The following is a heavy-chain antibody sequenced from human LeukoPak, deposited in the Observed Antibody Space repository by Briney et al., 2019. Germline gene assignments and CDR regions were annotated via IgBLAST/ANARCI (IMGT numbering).Heavy chain of an antibody. CDR1: GGSISGYY. CDR2: IYYSGST. V-gene: IGHV4-59*08. J-gene: IGHJ4*02. CDR3: ARGYTDGWLIGY. Sequence: SETLSLTCSVSGGSISGYYWSWIRQPPGQGLEWIGYIYYSGSTNYNPSLKSRVIISRDTSKNQFSLNLSSVTAADTAVYYCARGYTDGWLIGYWSQGTLVTVSS. D-gene: IGHD6-19*01.